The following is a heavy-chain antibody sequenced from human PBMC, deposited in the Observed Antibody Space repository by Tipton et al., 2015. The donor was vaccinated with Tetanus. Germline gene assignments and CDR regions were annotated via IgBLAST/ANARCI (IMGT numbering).Heavy chain of an antibody. V-gene: IGHV4-34*01. CDR1: GGSFTDYS. CDR2: VNQAGNT. CDR3: ARGPRTRIYDSSGYSFRYFYGMDV. Sequence: LRLSCAVYGGSFTDYSWSWIRQPPGQGLEWIGEVNQAGNTDYIPSLKGRVTMSLGTSKSQLSLNLSSVTAADTAVYYCARGPRTRIYDSSGYSFRYFYGMDVWGLGATVTVSS. J-gene: IGHJ6*02. D-gene: IGHD3-22*01.